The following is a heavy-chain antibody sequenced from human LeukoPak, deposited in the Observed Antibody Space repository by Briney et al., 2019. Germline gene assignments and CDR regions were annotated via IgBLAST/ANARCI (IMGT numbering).Heavy chain of an antibody. V-gene: IGHV1-2*02. CDR3: ARLIVGAKFDY. D-gene: IGHD1-26*01. Sequence: GASVKVSCKASGYTFNGYYMHWVRQAPGQGLEWMGWINPNSGDTYFAQSFQGRVTMTRDTSINTAYMELSGLRSDDTAVYYCARLIVGAKFDYWGRGTLVSVSS. CDR1: GYTFNGYY. J-gene: IGHJ4*02. CDR2: INPNSGDT.